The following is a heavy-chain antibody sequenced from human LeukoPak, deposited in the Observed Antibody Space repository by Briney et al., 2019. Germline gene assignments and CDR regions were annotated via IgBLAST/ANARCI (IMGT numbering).Heavy chain of an antibody. CDR3: ASLDGYNYD. D-gene: IGHD5-24*01. CDR1: GFTFSSYE. V-gene: IGHV3-48*03. J-gene: IGHJ4*01. Sequence: PGGSLRLSCAASGFTFSSYEMNWVPQAPGKGLEWVSYISSSGSTIYYADSVKGRFTISRDNAKNSLYLQINRLRAEDTVVYYCASLDGYNYDWGQGTLVTVSS. CDR2: ISSSGSTI.